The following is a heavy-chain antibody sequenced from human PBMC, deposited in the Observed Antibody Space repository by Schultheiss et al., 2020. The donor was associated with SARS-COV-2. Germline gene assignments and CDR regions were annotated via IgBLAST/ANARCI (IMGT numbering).Heavy chain of an antibody. Sequence: GGSLRLSCAASGFTVSSNYMSWVRQAPGKGLEWVGRIKSKTDGGTTDYAAPVKGRFTISRDDSKNTLYLQMNSLKTEDTAVYYCTTDGSRAWYSGSHGADYWGQGTLVTVSS. V-gene: IGHV3-15*01. J-gene: IGHJ4*02. CDR1: GFTVSSNY. CDR3: TTDGSRAWYSGSHGADY. CDR2: IKSKTDGGTT. D-gene: IGHD1-26*01.